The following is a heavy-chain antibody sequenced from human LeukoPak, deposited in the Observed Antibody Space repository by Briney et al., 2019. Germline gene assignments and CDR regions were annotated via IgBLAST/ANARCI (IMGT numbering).Heavy chain of an antibody. D-gene: IGHD5-12*01. CDR1: GWTFSGYY. Sequence: SENLSRNCAVYGWTFSGYYWSWIRQPPGKGLEWIGEINHSGSTNYNPSLKSRVTISVDTSKNQSSLKLRSVTAADTAVYYCARARYSPSRYYYYGMDVWGQGTTVTVSS. J-gene: IGHJ6*02. CDR2: INHSGST. V-gene: IGHV4-34*01. CDR3: ARARYSPSRYYYYGMDV.